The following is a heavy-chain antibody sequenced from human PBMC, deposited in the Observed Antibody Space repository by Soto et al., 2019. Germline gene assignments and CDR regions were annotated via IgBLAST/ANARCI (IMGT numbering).Heavy chain of an antibody. J-gene: IGHJ3*02. V-gene: IGHV4-31*03. Sequence: QVHLQESGPGLVKTSQTPSLTCTVAGGTISRGGYYWSWIRQHPGKGLEWIGYIYYSGSTSYNPSLKSRITISVDTSKNQFSLKLSSVTAADTAVYYCARDLGNLWAFDIWGQGTMVTVSS. D-gene: IGHD2-21*01. CDR1: GGTISRGGYY. CDR3: ARDLGNLWAFDI. CDR2: IYYSGST.